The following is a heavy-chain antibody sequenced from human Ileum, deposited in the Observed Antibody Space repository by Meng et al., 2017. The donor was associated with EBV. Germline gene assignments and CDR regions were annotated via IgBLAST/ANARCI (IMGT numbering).Heavy chain of an antibody. Sequence: QVQPKESGPGLVNPSVTLSLTCTVSGGSISSYYWSWIRQPPGKGLEWIGYIYYSGSTNYNPSLKSRVTISVDTSKNQFSLNLSSVTAADTAVYYCARGGWSLDYWGQGTLVTVSS. CDR1: GGSISSYY. D-gene: IGHD2-15*01. V-gene: IGHV4-59*08. J-gene: IGHJ4*02. CDR2: IYYSGST. CDR3: ARGGWSLDY.